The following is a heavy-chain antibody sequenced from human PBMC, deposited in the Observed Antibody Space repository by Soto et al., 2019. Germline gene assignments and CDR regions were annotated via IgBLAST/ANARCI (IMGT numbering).Heavy chain of an antibody. CDR1: GGTFSSYA. J-gene: IGHJ3*02. V-gene: IGHV1-69*01. Sequence: QVQLVQSGAEVKKPGSSVKVSCKASGGTFSSYAISWVRQAPGQGLEWMGGIIPIFGTANYAQKFQGRVTITADESTSTAYMELSSLRSEDTAVYYCARIVTAAAGPNDAFDIWGQGTMVTVSS. CDR3: ARIVTAAAGPNDAFDI. CDR2: IIPIFGTA. D-gene: IGHD6-13*01.